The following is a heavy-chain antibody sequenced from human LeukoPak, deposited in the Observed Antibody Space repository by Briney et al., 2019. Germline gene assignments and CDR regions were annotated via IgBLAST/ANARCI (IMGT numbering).Heavy chain of an antibody. D-gene: IGHD2-15*01. CDR3: ARDRARGGPDAFDI. CDR1: GYSFTSFG. Sequence: ASVKVSCKASGYSFTSFGISWVRQAPGQGLEWMGWISAYNGNTNYAQKLQGRVTMTTDTSTSTAYMELRSLRSDDTAVYYCARDRARGGPDAFDIWGQGTMVTVSS. V-gene: IGHV1-18*01. CDR2: ISAYNGNT. J-gene: IGHJ3*02.